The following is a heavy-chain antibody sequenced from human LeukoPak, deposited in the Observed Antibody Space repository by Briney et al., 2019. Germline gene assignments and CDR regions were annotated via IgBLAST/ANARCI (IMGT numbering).Heavy chain of an antibody. CDR3: ARDLVDGVGAPGAY. CDR2: INTYNGNT. V-gene: IGHV1-18*01. D-gene: IGHD1-26*01. CDR1: GYTFTNYG. Sequence: ASVKVSCKASGYTFTNYGITWMRQAPGQGLEWMGWINTYNGNTNYAQKLQGRVTITTDTSTSTAYMELRSLRSDDTAVFYCARDLVDGVGAPGAYWGQGALVTVSS. J-gene: IGHJ4*02.